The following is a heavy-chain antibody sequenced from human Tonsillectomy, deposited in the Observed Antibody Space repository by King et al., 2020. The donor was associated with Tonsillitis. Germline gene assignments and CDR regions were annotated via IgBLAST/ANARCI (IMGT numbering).Heavy chain of an antibody. CDR3: ARDLTELRDAVDF. CDR2: IGSRRDCGST. CDR1: GLNFDGYA. D-gene: IGHD3-16*01. Sequence: VQLVESGGGLVQPGRSLRLSCQASGLNFDGYAMSWFRQAPGKGLEWLGIIGSRRDCGSTDYAAAVKGRFTISRSDSSDIAYLQMNSLKIDDTGVYYCARDLTELRDAVDFWGQGTLVTVSS. J-gene: IGHJ3*01. V-gene: IGHV3-49*03.